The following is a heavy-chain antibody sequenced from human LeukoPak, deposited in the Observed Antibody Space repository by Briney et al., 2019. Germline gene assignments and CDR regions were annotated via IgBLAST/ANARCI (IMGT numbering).Heavy chain of an antibody. CDR2: IRYDGSKT. Sequence: QTGGSLRLSCAASGFTFSTYGIHWARQAPGKGLEWVAFIRYDGSKTHYADSVKGRFTISRDNSKNMVYLQMNSLRAEDTAVYYCAKEEYYGSGSYYSLFDYWGQGTLVTVSS. D-gene: IGHD3-10*01. J-gene: IGHJ4*02. CDR3: AKEEYYGSGSYYSLFDY. CDR1: GFTFSTYG. V-gene: IGHV3-30*02.